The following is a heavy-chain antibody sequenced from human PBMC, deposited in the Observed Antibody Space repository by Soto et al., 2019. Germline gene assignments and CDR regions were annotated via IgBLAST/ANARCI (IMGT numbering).Heavy chain of an antibody. CDR3: ARGSYYYGSGTDDAFDI. V-gene: IGHV3-53*04. CDR2: IYSGGST. J-gene: IGHJ3*02. Sequence: EVQLVESGGGLVQPGGSLRLSCAASGFTVSSNYMSWVRQAPGKGLEWVSVIYSGGSTYYADSVKGRFTISRHNSKNTLYLQMNSLRAEDTAVYYCARGSYYYGSGTDDAFDIWGQGTMVTVSS. CDR1: GFTVSSNY. D-gene: IGHD3-10*01.